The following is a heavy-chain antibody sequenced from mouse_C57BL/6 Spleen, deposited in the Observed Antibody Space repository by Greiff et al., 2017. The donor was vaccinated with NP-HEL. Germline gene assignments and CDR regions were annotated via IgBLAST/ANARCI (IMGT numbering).Heavy chain of an antibody. CDR2: LYPGDGDT. CDR1: GYAFSSYW. CDR3: ARGGGTWDFDY. Sequence: QVQLQQSGAELVKPGASVKISCKASGYAFSSYWMNWVKQRPGKGLEWIGQLYPGDGDTNYNVKFKGKATLTADKSSSTAYMQLSSLTSEDSAVYFCARGGGTWDFDYWGQGTTLTVSS. V-gene: IGHV1-80*01. D-gene: IGHD4-1*01. J-gene: IGHJ2*01.